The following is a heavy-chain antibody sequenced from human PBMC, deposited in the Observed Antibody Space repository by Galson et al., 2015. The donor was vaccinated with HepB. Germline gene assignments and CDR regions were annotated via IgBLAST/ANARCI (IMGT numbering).Heavy chain of an antibody. CDR3: ARGSRIAAAGSEVDY. CDR1: GFTFRSYS. V-gene: IGHV3-21*01. D-gene: IGHD6-13*01. Sequence: LRLSCAASGFTFRSYSMNWVRQAPGKGLEWVSSISSSSSYIYYADSVKGRFTISRDNAKNSLYLQMNSLRAEDTAVYYCARGSRIAAAGSEVDYWGQGTLVTVPS. J-gene: IGHJ4*02. CDR2: ISSSSSYI.